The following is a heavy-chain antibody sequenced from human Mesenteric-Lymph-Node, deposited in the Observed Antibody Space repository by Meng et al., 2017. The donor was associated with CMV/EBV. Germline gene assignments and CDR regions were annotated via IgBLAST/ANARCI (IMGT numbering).Heavy chain of an antibody. V-gene: IGHV3-74*01. CDR2: IRGDGSRP. D-gene: IGHD2-2*01. CDR1: GFTFHNYW. CDR3: AREPYCSSTSCSRAFGP. Sequence: GFTFHNYWINWVRQPPKGLEWVSRIRGDGSRPAYADSVEGRFTISRDNAENTLFLQMDSLGAEDTAVYYCAREPYCSSTSCSRAFGPWGRGTLVTVSS. J-gene: IGHJ5*02.